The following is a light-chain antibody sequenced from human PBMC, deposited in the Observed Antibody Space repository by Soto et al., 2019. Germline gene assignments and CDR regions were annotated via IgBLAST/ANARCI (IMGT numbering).Light chain of an antibody. Sequence: QAAVTHPASVSGSPGHSITISCTGTSSDVGGYNHVSWYQIHPGKAPKLIIYEVTSRPSGVSYRFSGSKSGNSASLTISGLQAEDEADYYCSSYASSGYYVFGGGTKVTAL. J-gene: IGLJ1*01. CDR3: SSYASSGYYV. CDR1: SSDVGGYNH. V-gene: IGLV2-14*01. CDR2: EVT.